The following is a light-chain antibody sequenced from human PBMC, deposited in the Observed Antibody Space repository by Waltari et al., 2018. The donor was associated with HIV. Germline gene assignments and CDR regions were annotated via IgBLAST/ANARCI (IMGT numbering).Light chain of an antibody. J-gene: IGKJ4*01. Sequence: NQLTQSPSFLSATAGERLTITCWATQGVGSYLAWYQQKPGKAPNLLIYSVSILQTGVPSRFSGSGSGTEFTLTITGLQPEDFATYYCQQRKTYPLSFGGGTKVEIK. CDR3: QQRKTYPLS. CDR1: QGVGSY. CDR2: SVS. V-gene: IGKV1-9*01.